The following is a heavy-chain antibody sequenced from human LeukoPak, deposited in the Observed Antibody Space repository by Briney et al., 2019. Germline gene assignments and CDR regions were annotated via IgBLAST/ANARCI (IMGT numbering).Heavy chain of an antibody. J-gene: IGHJ4*02. CDR3: ASAYCGGDCYSWDY. Sequence: GASVKVSCKASGGTFSSYAISWVRQAPGQGLEWMGGIIPIFGTANYAQKFQGRVTITADKSTSTAYMELRSLRSDDTAVYYCASAYCGGDCYSWDYWGQGTLVTVSS. V-gene: IGHV1-69*06. CDR1: GGTFSSYA. D-gene: IGHD2-21*02. CDR2: IIPIFGTA.